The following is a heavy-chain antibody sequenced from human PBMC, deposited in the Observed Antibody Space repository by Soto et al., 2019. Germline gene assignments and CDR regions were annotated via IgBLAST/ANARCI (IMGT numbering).Heavy chain of an antibody. Sequence: QVQLVQSGAEVKKPGSSVKVSCKASGGNFSSHAINWVRQAPGQGLEWMGGIIPIFDTAHYALKFLGRVTFTADESTTTVYMELSSLRSEDTAVYYCARRLPYYFDSSNYRDAFDIWCQGTMVTVSS. CDR1: GGNFSSHA. D-gene: IGHD3-22*01. J-gene: IGHJ3*02. CDR2: IIPIFDTA. V-gene: IGHV1-69*01. CDR3: ARRLPYYFDSSNYRDAFDI.